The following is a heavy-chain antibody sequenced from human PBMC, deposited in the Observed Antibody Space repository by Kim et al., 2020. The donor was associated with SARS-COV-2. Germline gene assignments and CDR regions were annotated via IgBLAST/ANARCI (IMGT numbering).Heavy chain of an antibody. V-gene: IGHV1-3*01. CDR3: ARDRNLHSSTDY. J-gene: IGHJ4*02. Sequence: KQSQKFKGRVNITRDTSASTAYMELSSLRSEDTAVYYCARDRNLHSSTDYWGQGTLVTVSS. D-gene: IGHD1-1*01.